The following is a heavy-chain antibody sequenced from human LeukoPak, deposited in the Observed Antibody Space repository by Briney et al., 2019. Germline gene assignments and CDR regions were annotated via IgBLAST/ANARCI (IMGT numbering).Heavy chain of an antibody. CDR1: GYSFRSYS. D-gene: IGHD3-22*01. CDR2: ISSISHYI. V-gene: IGHV3-21*01. Sequence: PGGSLRLSCAGSGYSFRSYSMNWVRQAPGKGLGWVSSISSISHYIYYADSVKGRFTISRDNAKNSLYLQMNSLRAEDTALYYCTRDYYDSSGLPFDYWGQGTLVTVSS. J-gene: IGHJ4*02. CDR3: TRDYYDSSGLPFDY.